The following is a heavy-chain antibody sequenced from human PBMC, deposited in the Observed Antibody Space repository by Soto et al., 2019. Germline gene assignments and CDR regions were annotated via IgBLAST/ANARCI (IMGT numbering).Heavy chain of an antibody. J-gene: IGHJ4*02. V-gene: IGHV1-69*04. CDR2: IIPILGIA. Sequence: SVKVSCKASGGTFSSYTISWVRQAPGQGLEWMGRIIPILGIANYAQKFQGRVTITADKSTSTAYMELSSLRSEDTAVYYCARDITNYYDSSDGGGYWGQGTLVTVSS. D-gene: IGHD3-22*01. CDR1: GGTFSSYT. CDR3: ARDITNYYDSSDGGGY.